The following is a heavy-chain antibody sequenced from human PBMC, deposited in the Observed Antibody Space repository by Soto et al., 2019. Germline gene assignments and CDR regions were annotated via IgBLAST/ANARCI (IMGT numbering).Heavy chain of an antibody. J-gene: IGHJ4*02. CDR3: ARGGVPAAMSY. V-gene: IGHV3-74*01. Sequence: EVQLVESGGGLVQPGGSLRLSCAASGFTFSSFWMHWVRQVPGEGLVWVSRINSDGSNTNYADSVKGRFTISRDNAKNTLYLQMNSLRAEDTAVYYCARGGVPAAMSYWGQGTLVTVSS. CDR2: INSDGSNT. D-gene: IGHD2-2*01. CDR1: GFTFSSFW.